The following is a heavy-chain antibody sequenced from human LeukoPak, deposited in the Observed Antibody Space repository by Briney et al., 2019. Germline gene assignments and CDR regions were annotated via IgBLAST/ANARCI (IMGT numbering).Heavy chain of an antibody. V-gene: IGHV3-30*02. Sequence: PGGSLRLSCAASGFTFTSYAMHWVRQAPGKGLEWVAFIRYDGSYKYYADSVKGRFTISRDNSKNTLYLQMNSLRAEDTAVYYCAKDHTRGYSYGYFFDYWGQGTLVTVSS. CDR1: GFTFTSYA. CDR3: AKDHTRGYSYGYFFDY. J-gene: IGHJ4*02. D-gene: IGHD5-18*01. CDR2: IRYDGSYK.